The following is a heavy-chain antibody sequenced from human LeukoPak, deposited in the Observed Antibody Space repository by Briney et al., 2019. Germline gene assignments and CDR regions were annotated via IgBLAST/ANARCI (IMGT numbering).Heavy chain of an antibody. V-gene: IGHV3-15*01. Sequence: GGSLRLSCAASGFTFSNAWMSWVRQAPGKGLEWVGRIKSKTDGGTTDYAAPVKGRFTISRDDSKNTLYLQMNSLKTEDTAVYYCTTELFWSGYYLGSYYFDYWGQGTLVTVSS. D-gene: IGHD3-3*01. J-gene: IGHJ4*02. CDR3: TTELFWSGYYLGSYYFDY. CDR2: IKSKTDGGTT. CDR1: GFTFSNAW.